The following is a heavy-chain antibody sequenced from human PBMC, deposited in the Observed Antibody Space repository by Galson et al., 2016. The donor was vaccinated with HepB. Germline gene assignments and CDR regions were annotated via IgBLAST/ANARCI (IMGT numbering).Heavy chain of an antibody. CDR1: GGSIVSGGYY. J-gene: IGHJ4*02. CDR3: ARDSDGDYGNTFRF. Sequence: TLSLTCTVSGGSIVSGGYYWSWIRHHPGKGLEWIGYIYYNGRTFYNPSLKSRVSISKSTSDNQFSLKLSSVTAADTAVYYCARDSDGDYGNTFRFWGQGALVTVSS. CDR2: IYYNGRT. V-gene: IGHV4-31*03. D-gene: IGHD4-17*01.